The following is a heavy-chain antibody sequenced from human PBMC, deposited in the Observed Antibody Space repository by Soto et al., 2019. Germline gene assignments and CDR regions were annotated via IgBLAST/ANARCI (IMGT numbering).Heavy chain of an antibody. D-gene: IGHD4-17*01. Sequence: QVQLVQSGAEVKKPGASVKVSCKVSGHTLTELSMHWVRQAPGKGLEWMGGFDPEDGETIYAQKFQGRVTMTEDTSTDTAYMELSSLRSEDTAVYYCATDRARVVTGVTTYVHFGYWGQGTLVTVSS. CDR2: FDPEDGET. CDR1: GHTLTELS. J-gene: IGHJ4*02. V-gene: IGHV1-24*01. CDR3: ATDRARVVTGVTTYVHFGY.